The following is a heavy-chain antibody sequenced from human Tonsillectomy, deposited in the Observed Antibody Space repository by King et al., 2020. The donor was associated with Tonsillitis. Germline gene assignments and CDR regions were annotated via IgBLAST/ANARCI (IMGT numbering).Heavy chain of an antibody. CDR3: ARHVQYYYDSSSYYSGHVHYFDY. CDR2: MYYSGSS. V-gene: IGHV4-39*01. D-gene: IGHD3-22*01. Sequence: LQLQESGPGLVKPSETLSLTCTVSGGSISSSGYYWGWIRQPPGKGLEWIGSMYYSGSSYYNPSLRGRVTISVDTSNNQFSLKLNSVTAADTAVYYCARHVQYYYDSSSYYSGHVHYFDYWGQGTLVTVSS. J-gene: IGHJ4*02. CDR1: GGSISSSGYY.